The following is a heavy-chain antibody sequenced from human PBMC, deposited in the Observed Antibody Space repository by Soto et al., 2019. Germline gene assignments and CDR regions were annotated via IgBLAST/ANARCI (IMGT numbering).Heavy chain of an antibody. D-gene: IGHD6-13*01. Sequence: ASVKVSCKASGYTFTSYGISWVRQAPGQGLEWVGWISVYNGNTNYAQKLQGRVTMTTDTSTSTAYMELRSLRSDDTAVYYCARKIAAADNDAFDIWGQGTMVT. CDR2: ISVYNGNT. CDR3: ARKIAAADNDAFDI. J-gene: IGHJ3*02. CDR1: GYTFTSYG. V-gene: IGHV1-18*01.